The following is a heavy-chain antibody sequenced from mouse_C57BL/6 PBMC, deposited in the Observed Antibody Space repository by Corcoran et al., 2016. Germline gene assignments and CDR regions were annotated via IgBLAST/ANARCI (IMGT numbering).Heavy chain of an antibody. J-gene: IGHJ1*03. CDR2: INTYSGVP. V-gene: IGHV9-3*01. CDR3: ARWGFPGYFDV. CDR1: GYTFTTYG. Sequence: QIQWVQSGPELKKPGETVKSSCKASGYTFTTYGMSWVKQAPGKGLKWMGWINTYSGVPPYADDFKGRFAFSLETSASTAYLQINNLKNEDTATYFCARWGFPGYFDVWGTGTTVTVSS.